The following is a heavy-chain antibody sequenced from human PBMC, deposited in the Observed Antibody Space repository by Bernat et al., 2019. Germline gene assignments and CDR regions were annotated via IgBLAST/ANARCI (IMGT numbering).Heavy chain of an antibody. J-gene: IGHJ4*02. D-gene: IGHD2-2*01. V-gene: IGHV4-59*01. Sequence: QVQLQESGPGLVKPSETLSLTCTVSGGSISSYYWSWIRQPPGKGLEWIGYIYYSGSTNYNPPLKSRVTISVDTSKNQFSLKLSSVTAVDTAVYYCARAPSSSFTPYYFDYWGQGTLVTVSS. CDR1: GGSISSYY. CDR3: ARAPSSSFTPYYFDY. CDR2: IYYSGST.